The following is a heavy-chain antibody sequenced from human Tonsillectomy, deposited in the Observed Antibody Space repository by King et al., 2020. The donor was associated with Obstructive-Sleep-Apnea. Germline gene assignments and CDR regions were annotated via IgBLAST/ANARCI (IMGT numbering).Heavy chain of an antibody. Sequence: QLVQSGSELKKPGASVKISCKASGYTFRTFAMNWVRQAPGQGLEWMGWINTNTGNPTYAQGFTGRFLFSLDTSVNAAFLQISTLKAEDTAVYYCARAAESATTPGFWFDPWGQGTLVTVSS. J-gene: IGHJ5*02. V-gene: IGHV7-4-1*02. CDR3: ARAAESATTPGFWFDP. CDR2: INTNTGNP. CDR1: GYTFRTFA. D-gene: IGHD2-15*01.